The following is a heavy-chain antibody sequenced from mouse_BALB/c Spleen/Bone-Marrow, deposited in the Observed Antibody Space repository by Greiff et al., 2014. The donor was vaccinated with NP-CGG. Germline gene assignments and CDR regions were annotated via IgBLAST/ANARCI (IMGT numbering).Heavy chain of an antibody. J-gene: IGHJ3*01. V-gene: IGHV5-4*02. CDR2: ISDGGSYT. D-gene: IGHD3-3*01. Sequence: EVQVVESGGGLVKPGGSLKLSCAASGFTFSDYYMYWVRQTPEKRLEWVATISDGGSYTYYPDSVKGRFTISRDNAKNNLYLQMSSQKSEDTAMYYCAREGDGAYWGQGTLVTVSA. CDR3: AREGDGAY. CDR1: GFTFSDYY.